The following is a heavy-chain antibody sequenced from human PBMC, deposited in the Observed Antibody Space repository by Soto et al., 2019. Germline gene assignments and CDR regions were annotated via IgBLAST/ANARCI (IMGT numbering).Heavy chain of an antibody. CDR3: AKDLGYDFWSGYHDAFDI. Sequence: GGSLRLSCAASGFTFSSYAMSWVRQAPGKGLEWVSAISGSGGSTYYADSVKGRFTISRDNSKNTLYLQMNSLRAEDTAVYYCAKDLGYDFWSGYHDAFDIWGQGTMVTVS. D-gene: IGHD3-3*01. CDR1: GFTFSSYA. J-gene: IGHJ3*02. V-gene: IGHV3-23*01. CDR2: ISGSGGST.